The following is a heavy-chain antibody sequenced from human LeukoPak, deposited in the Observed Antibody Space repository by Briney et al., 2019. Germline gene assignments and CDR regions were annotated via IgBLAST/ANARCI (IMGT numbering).Heavy chain of an antibody. J-gene: IGHJ4*02. CDR2: IQFDGTRT. CDR3: AKPSGSGVDY. V-gene: IGHV3-30*02. D-gene: IGHD6-25*01. Sequence: GGSPRLSCGASGFLFDTHDMHWVRQAPGKGLEWVAFIQFDGTRTYYRDSVKGRFTISRDNSRNTLYLQMNSLRREDTALYFCAKPSGSGVDYWGQGTRVIVSS. CDR1: GFLFDTHD.